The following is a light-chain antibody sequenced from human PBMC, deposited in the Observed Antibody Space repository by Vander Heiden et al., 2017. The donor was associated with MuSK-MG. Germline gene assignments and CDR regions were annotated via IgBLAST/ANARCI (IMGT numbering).Light chain of an antibody. CDR1: SSYVGGYNY. J-gene: IGLJ1*01. V-gene: IGLV2-11*01. CDR2: EVS. Sequence: SPLTQPRPVSGSPAQPVTIPCPGTSSYVGGYNYVSWYQQPPGKAPKLMIFEVSKRPSGVPDRFSGSKSGNTASLTISGLQAEDEADYYCCSYAGSYTYVFGEGTKVTVL. CDR3: CSYAGSYTYV.